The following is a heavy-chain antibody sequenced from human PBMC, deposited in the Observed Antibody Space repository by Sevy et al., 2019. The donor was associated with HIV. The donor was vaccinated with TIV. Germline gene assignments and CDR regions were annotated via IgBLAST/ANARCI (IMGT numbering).Heavy chain of an antibody. V-gene: IGHV3-15*01. CDR1: GFTFSNAW. J-gene: IGHJ4*02. CDR2: IKSKTDGGTT. D-gene: IGHD6-19*01. Sequence: GGSLRLSCAASGFTFSNAWMSWVRQAPGKGLEWVGRIKSKTDGGTTNYAAPVKGRFTISRDDSKNTLYLQMNSLKTEDTAVYYCTTKQYSVAGTSDYWGQGTLVTVSS. CDR3: TTKQYSVAGTSDY.